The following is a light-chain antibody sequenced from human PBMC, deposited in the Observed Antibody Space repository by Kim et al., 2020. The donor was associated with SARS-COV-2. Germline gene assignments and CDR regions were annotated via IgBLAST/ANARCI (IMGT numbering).Light chain of an antibody. V-gene: IGKV3-11*01. CDR2: DAS. CDR3: HQRSNWPLT. J-gene: IGKJ5*01. CDR1: QSVSSY. Sequence: EIVLTQSPATLSLSPGERATLSCRASQSVSSYLAWYQQKPGQAPRLLIYDASNRATGIPARFSGSGSGTDFTLTISSLEPEDFAVYYCHQRSNWPLTLVQGTRLEIK.